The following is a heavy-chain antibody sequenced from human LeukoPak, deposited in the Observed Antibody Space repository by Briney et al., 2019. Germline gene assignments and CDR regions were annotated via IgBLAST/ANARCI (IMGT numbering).Heavy chain of an antibody. CDR3: AKDLSGRMDV. J-gene: IGHJ6*02. Sequence: GGSLRLSCAASGFTFSSYAMHWVRQAPGKGLEWVAVISYDGSNKYYADSVKGRFTISRDNSKNTLYLQMNSLRAEDTAVYYCAKDLSGRMDVWGQGTTVTVSS. CDR2: ISYDGSNK. D-gene: IGHD2/OR15-2a*01. CDR1: GFTFSSYA. V-gene: IGHV3-30-3*01.